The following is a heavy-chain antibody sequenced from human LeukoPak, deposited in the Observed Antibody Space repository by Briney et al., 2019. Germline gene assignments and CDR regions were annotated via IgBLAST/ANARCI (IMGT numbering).Heavy chain of an antibody. V-gene: IGHV3-23*01. Sequence: GGSLRLSCAASGFTFSNNVMSWVRQAPGKGLEWVSAISGSGGSTYYADSVKGRFTISRANSENTLYLQMNNLRAEDTAVYYCAKATGYLLWGQGTLVTVSS. CDR2: ISGSGGST. CDR1: GFTFSNNV. D-gene: IGHD1-14*01. CDR3: AKATGYLL. J-gene: IGHJ4*02.